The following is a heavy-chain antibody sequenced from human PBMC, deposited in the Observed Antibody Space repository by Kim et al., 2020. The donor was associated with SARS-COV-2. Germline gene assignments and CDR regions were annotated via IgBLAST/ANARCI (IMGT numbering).Heavy chain of an antibody. Sequence: SETLSLTCAVYGGSFSGYYWSWIRQPPGKGLEWIGEINHSGSTNYNPSLKSRVTISVDTSKNQFSLKLSSVTAADTAVYYCAREGYSNYGRRNNWFDPWGQGTLVTVSS. V-gene: IGHV4-34*01. D-gene: IGHD4-4*01. CDR1: GGSFSGYY. CDR2: INHSGST. CDR3: AREGYSNYGRRNNWFDP. J-gene: IGHJ5*02.